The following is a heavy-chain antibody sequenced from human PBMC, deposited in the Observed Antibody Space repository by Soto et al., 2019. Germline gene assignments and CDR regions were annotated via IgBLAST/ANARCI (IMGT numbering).Heavy chain of an antibody. Sequence: EVQLVESGGGLVQPGGSLRLSCAASGFTFSSYDMHWVRQATGKGLEWVSAIGTAGDTYYPGSVKGRFTISRENAKNSLYLQMNSLRAEDTAVYYCARDLWTTLELVRPKGPFAEKYYYYYYGMDVWGQVTTVTVSS. D-gene: IGHD6-13*01. CDR2: IGTAGDT. CDR1: GFTFSSYD. CDR3: ARDLWTTLELVRPKGPFAEKYYYYYYGMDV. V-gene: IGHV3-13*01. J-gene: IGHJ6*02.